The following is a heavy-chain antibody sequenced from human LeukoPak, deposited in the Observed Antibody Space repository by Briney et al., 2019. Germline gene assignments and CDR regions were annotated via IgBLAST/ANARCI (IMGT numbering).Heavy chain of an antibody. J-gene: IGHJ6*02. CDR2: IYSGGST. CDR1: GFTVSSNY. Sequence: GGSLRLSCAASGFTVSSNYMSWVRQAPGKGLEWVSVIYSGGSTYYADSVKGRFTISRDNSKNTLYLQMNSLRAEDTAVYYCARGPRGYSYGYTGEDYYYYGMDVWGQGTTVTVSS. V-gene: IGHV3-66*01. D-gene: IGHD5-18*01. CDR3: ARGPRGYSYGYTGEDYYYYGMDV.